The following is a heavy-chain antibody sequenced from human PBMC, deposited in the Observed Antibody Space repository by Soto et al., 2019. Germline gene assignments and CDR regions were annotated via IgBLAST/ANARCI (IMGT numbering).Heavy chain of an antibody. J-gene: IGHJ5*02. CDR2: IIPLFGSP. CDR3: AWTLAFCGGNCYLPNFDP. Sequence: QVQLVQSGIEVQKPGSSVKLSCKTSGGTFTNYDISWERQAPGQGLEWMGGIIPLFGSPHYSPKFEGRVTITADEVSTTAHLELSSLRFDDTAVYYCAWTLAFCGGNCYLPNFDPWGQGTLVIVSS. D-gene: IGHD2-21*01. CDR1: GGTFTNYD. V-gene: IGHV1-69*01.